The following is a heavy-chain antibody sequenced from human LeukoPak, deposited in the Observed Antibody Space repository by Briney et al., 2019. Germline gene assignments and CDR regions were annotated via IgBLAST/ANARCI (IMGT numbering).Heavy chain of an antibody. CDR3: ARDIWPYAFDI. CDR2: IYSGGST. V-gene: IGHV3-66*01. Sequence: GGSLRLSCAASGFTVSSNYMSWVRQAPGKGLEWVSVIYSGGSTYCADSVKGRFTISRDNSKNTLYLQMNSLRAEDTAVYYCARDIWPYAFDIWGQGTMVTVSS. J-gene: IGHJ3*02. CDR1: GFTVSSNY.